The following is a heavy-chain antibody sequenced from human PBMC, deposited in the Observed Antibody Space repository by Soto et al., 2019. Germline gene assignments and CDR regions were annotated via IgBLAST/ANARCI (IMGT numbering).Heavy chain of an antibody. V-gene: IGHV4-39*01. J-gene: IGHJ6*03. D-gene: IGHD6-13*01. CDR2: IYDSWST. Sequence: SETLSLTCTVSGGSISSSSYYWGWIRQPPGKGLEWIGSIYDSWSTYYNPSLKSRVPITVATSKTQFSLKLSSVTAADTAVYYCATPSSWNEEDYYYYDMDVWGKGTTVTVSS. CDR3: ATPSSWNEEDYYYYDMDV. CDR1: GGSISSSSYY.